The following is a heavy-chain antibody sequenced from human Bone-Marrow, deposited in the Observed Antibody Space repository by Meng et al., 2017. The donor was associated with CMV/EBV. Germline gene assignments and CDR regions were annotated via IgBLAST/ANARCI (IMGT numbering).Heavy chain of an antibody. D-gene: IGHD6-6*01. J-gene: IGHJ4*02. V-gene: IGHV3-33*01. CDR3: ARDPEFSSFDY. CDR1: GFTFSSYG. CDR2: IWYDGSNK. Sequence: GESLKISCAASGFTFSSYGMHWVRQAPGKGLEWVAVIWYDGSNKYYADSVKGRFTISRDNAKASLYLQMNSLRPEDTAVYYCARDPEFSSFDYWGQGTLVTVSS.